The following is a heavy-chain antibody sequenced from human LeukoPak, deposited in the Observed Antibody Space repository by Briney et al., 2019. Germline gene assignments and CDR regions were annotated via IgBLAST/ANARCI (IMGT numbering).Heavy chain of an antibody. Sequence: SETLSLTCTVSGGSISSYYWSWIRQPAGKGLEWIGRIYTSGSTNYNPSLKGRVTMSVDTSKNQFSLKLSSVTAADTAVYYCASLAVAGFIGYWGQGTLVTVSS. CDR3: ASLAVAGFIGY. CDR2: IYTSGST. V-gene: IGHV4-4*07. D-gene: IGHD6-19*01. J-gene: IGHJ4*02. CDR1: GGSISSYY.